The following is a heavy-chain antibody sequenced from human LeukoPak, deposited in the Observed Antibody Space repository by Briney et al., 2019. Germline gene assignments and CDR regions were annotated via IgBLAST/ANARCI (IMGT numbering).Heavy chain of an antibody. CDR2: IKSKTNGGTT. J-gene: IGHJ4*02. CDR3: TYYYDSSTYYHVDY. D-gene: IGHD3-22*01. V-gene: IGHV3-15*01. Sequence: GGSLRLSCAASGFTFSNAWMSWVRQVPGKGLDWVGRIKSKTNGGTTDHAAPVKGRFTISRDDSKSTLYLQMDSLKTEDTAVYYCTYYYDSSTYYHVDYWGQGTLVTVSS. CDR1: GFTFSNAW.